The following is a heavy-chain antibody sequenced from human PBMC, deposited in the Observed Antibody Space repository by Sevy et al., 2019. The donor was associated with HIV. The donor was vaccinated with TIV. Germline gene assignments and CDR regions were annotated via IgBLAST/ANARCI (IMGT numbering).Heavy chain of an antibody. CDR1: GFTFSTYS. CDR2: ISRTSTTT. V-gene: IGHV3-48*02. D-gene: IGHD3-22*01. CDR3: AREAYYYDSREENWFHP. J-gene: IGHJ5*02. Sequence: GGSLRLSCKASGFTFSTYSMHWVRQAPGKGLEWVSSISRTSTTTYYADSAKGRFTISRDNAKNSLYLQMNSLREEDTAVYYCAREAYYYDSREENWFHPWGQGTLVTVSS.